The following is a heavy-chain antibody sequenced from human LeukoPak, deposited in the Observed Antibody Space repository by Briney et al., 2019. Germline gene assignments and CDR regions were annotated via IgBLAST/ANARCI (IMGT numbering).Heavy chain of an antibody. D-gene: IGHD3-10*01. CDR3: ARATPIHSYYVSGTWRSFDY. CDR2: INPSGGST. Sequence: GASVKVSCKASGYTFTSYYMHWVRQAPGQGLEWMGIINPSGGSTGYAQKFQGRVTMTRDTSTSTVYMEVSSLRSEDTAVYYCARATPIHSYYVSGTWRSFDYWGRGTLVTVSS. J-gene: IGHJ4*02. V-gene: IGHV1-46*01. CDR1: GYTFTSYY.